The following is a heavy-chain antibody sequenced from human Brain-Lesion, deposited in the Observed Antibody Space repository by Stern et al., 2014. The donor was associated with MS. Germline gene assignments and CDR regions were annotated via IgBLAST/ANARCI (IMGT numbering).Heavy chain of an antibody. J-gene: IGHJ4*02. CDR1: GGSISSSTYY. CDR3: ARHDSVPRPSQLYSARDRGPGYFHY. Sequence: QVQLVQSGPGLVKPSETLSLTCTVSGGSISSSTYYWAWIRQPPGKGLEWIGNIYYSGFTYYNPSLKSRVTISVDMSKNQFSLKLSSVTAADTAIYYCARHDSVPRPSQLYSARDRGPGYFHYWGQGTLVTVSS. V-gene: IGHV4-39*01. CDR2: IYYSGFT. D-gene: IGHD1-26*01.